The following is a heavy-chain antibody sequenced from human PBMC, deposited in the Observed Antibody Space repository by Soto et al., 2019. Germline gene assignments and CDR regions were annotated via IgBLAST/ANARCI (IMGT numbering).Heavy chain of an antibody. CDR3: AKAVLLHSLYYYYKDV. J-gene: IGHJ6*03. CDR1: GFTVTSYA. D-gene: IGHD2-15*01. V-gene: IGHV3-23*01. CDR2: ISGSGGNK. Sequence: EVQLLESGGDLVQQGGSLRLSCAPSGFTVTSYAMSWVRQAPGKGLEWVSTISGSGGNKWYADSVKGRFTISRYSSKNTLHRQMNSLRAEDTAVYYCAKAVLLHSLYYYYKDVWGKGTTVTVSS.